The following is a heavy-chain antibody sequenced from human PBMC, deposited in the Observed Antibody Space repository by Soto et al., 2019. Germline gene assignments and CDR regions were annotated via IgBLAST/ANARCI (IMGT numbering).Heavy chain of an antibody. D-gene: IGHD3-22*01. Sequence: QVQLVQSGAEVRKPGSSVKVSCKASGGTFSRHAISWVRQAPGQGLEWMGGIIPIFGTANHAQKFQGRVTIIADESTSTVYMELRSLRCEDTAMYYCARGWGYDSNDYYYAYWGQGTLVIVSS. CDR1: GGTFSRHA. CDR2: IIPIFGTA. J-gene: IGHJ4*02. CDR3: ARGWGYDSNDYYYAY. V-gene: IGHV1-69*01.